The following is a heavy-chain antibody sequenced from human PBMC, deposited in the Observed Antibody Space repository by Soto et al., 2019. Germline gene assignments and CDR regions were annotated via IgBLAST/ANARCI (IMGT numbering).Heavy chain of an antibody. CDR3: ARVGGSGWRKTWFGP. Sequence: QVQLVQSGAEVKKPGSSVKVSCKASGGTFSSYTISWVRQAPGQGLEWMGRIIPILGIANYAQKFQGRVTITTDKSTTAAYRELSSLRSEDTAVYYCARVGGSGWRKTWFGPWGQGALVTVSS. CDR1: GGTFSSYT. J-gene: IGHJ5*02. V-gene: IGHV1-69*02. D-gene: IGHD6-19*01. CDR2: IIPILGIA.